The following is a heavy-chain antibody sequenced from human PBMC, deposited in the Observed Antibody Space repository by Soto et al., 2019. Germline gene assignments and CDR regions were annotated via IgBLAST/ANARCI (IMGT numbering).Heavy chain of an antibody. D-gene: IGHD3-3*02. CDR1: GFTFSNNW. V-gene: IGHV3-74*01. CDR3: ARGVLGHIDY. CDR2: SNSDGSST. Sequence: GVSLRLSCSASGFTFSNNWMHWVRQAPGKGLVWVSRSNSDGSSTNYADSVKGRFTISRDNAKNTLYLQMNSLRAEDTAVYYCARGVLGHIDYWGQGTLVTVSS. J-gene: IGHJ4*02.